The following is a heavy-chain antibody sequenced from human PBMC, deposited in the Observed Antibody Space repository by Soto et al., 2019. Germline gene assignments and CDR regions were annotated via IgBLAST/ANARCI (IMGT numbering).Heavy chain of an antibody. CDR3: ARSVTGARGWFDP. V-gene: IGHV4-4*02. J-gene: IGHJ5*02. Sequence: QVQLQESGPGLVKPSGTLSLTCGVSSGSISRSNWWRWVRQPPGKGLEWIGEIYQSGSTTYTPSLKSRVTISLDKSKNQFSLNLTSVTAADTAVYYCARSVTGARGWFDPWGQGTLVTVSS. D-gene: IGHD2-21*02. CDR1: SGSISRSNW. CDR2: IYQSGST.